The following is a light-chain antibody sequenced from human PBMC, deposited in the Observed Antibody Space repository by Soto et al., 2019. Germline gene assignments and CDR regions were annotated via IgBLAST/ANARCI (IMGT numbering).Light chain of an antibody. Sequence: EVVLTQYPASLSLSPGERATLSCRASQSVGAQFAWYQQKPGQSPRLLIYGESNRASGISARFTGSGSGTDFTLTIPSLEPEDSAVYFCQQRNDWGSFGGGTRIEIK. CDR2: GES. J-gene: IGKJ4*01. V-gene: IGKV3-11*01. CDR1: QSVGAQ. CDR3: QQRNDWGS.